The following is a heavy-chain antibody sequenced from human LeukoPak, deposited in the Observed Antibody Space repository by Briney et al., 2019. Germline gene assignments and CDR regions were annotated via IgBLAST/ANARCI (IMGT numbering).Heavy chain of an antibody. CDR3: ARLPLGGGSGSYRFDY. V-gene: IGHV4-59*08. D-gene: IGHD3-10*01. J-gene: IGHJ4*02. Sequence: GSLRLSCAASGFTFAIHAMTWVRQAPGKGLERIGYIYYSGSTNYNPSLKSRVTISVDTSKNQLSLKLSSVTAADTAVYYCARLPLGGGSGSYRFDYWGQGALVTVSS. CDR2: IYYSGST. CDR1: GFTFAIHA.